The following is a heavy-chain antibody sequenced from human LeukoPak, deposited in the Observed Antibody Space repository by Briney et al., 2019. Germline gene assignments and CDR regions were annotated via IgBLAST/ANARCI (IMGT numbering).Heavy chain of an antibody. Sequence: GGSLRLSCAVSGFTFSHYAMVWVRQAPGKGLEWVAVIWYDGSNKYYADSVKGRFTISRDNSKNTLYLQMNSLRAEDTAVYYCARDFGRELLRSRTLDYWGQGTLVTVSS. CDR2: IWYDGSNK. J-gene: IGHJ4*02. D-gene: IGHD1-26*01. CDR3: ARDFGRELLRSRTLDY. CDR1: GFTFSHYA. V-gene: IGHV3-33*01.